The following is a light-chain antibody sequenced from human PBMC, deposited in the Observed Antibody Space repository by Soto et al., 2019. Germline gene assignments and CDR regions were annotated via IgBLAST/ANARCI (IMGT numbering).Light chain of an antibody. V-gene: IGLV2-14*01. CDR2: EVS. CDR1: SSDVGGYNY. Sequence: QSALTQPASVSGSPGQSITISCTGTSSDVGGYNYVSWYQQHPGKAPKLMIYEVSNRPSRVSNRFSGSKSGNTASLTISGLQAEDEADYYCSSYTSSSTYVFGTATKLIVL. J-gene: IGLJ1*01. CDR3: SSYTSSSTYV.